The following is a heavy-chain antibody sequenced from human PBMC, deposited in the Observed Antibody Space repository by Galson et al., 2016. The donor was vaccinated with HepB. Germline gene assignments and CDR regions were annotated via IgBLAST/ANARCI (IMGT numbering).Heavy chain of an antibody. V-gene: IGHV3-74*01. D-gene: IGHD3-10*01. CDR1: GFTFSSYS. CDR3: ARSSGSGVDY. Sequence: SLRLSCAASGFTFSSYSMNWVRQAPGKGLVWVSRINSDGSSTSYADSVKGRFTISRDNAKNTLSLQMSSLRVEDTAVYYCARSSGSGVDYWGQGTMVTVSS. CDR2: INSDGSST. J-gene: IGHJ4*02.